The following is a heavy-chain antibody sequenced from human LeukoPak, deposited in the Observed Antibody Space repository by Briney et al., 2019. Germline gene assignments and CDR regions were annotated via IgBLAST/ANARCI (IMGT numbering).Heavy chain of an antibody. CDR2: INHSGST. V-gene: IGHV4-34*01. J-gene: IGHJ4*02. Sequence: SETLSLTCAVYGGSFSGYYWSWIRQPPGKGLEWIGEINHSGSTNYNPSLKSRVTISVDTSKNQFSLKLRSVTAADTAVYYCAREMLYDSTGYYVWGQGTLVTVSS. D-gene: IGHD3-22*01. CDR3: AREMLYDSTGYYV. CDR1: GGSFSGYY.